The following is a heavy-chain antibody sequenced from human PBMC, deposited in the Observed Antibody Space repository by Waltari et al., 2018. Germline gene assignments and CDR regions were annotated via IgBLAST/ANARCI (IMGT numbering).Heavy chain of an antibody. Sequence: EVQLVESGGGLVQPGGSLRLSCAASGFTLSSYWMSWVRQAPGKGLEMVANIMTDGSDEYYVDCVRGRFTSSRDNAKNSLFLQMNSLRPEDTAVYYCARDQWFAFDIWGQGTMVTVSS. CDR1: GFTLSSYW. CDR3: ARDQWFAFDI. D-gene: IGHD3-22*01. V-gene: IGHV3-7*01. CDR2: IMTDGSDE. J-gene: IGHJ3*02.